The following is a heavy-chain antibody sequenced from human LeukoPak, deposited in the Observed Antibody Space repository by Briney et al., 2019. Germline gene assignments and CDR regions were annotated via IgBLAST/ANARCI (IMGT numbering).Heavy chain of an antibody. CDR2: ISGSGGST. CDR3: AKGSSGMLLSHFDY. CDR1: GFTFSSYA. V-gene: IGHV3-23*01. Sequence: PGGSLRLSCAASGFTFSSYAMSWVRQAPGKGLAWVSAISGSGGSTYYADSVKGRFTISRDNSKNTLYLQMNSLRAEDTAVYYCAKGSSGMLLSHFDYWGQGTLVTVSS. J-gene: IGHJ4*02. D-gene: IGHD6-6*01.